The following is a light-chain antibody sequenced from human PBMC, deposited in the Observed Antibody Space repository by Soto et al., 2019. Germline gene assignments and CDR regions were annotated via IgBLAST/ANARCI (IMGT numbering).Light chain of an antibody. Sequence: QSVLTQPPSVSRAPGQRVTISCTGSSSNIGAGYDVHWYQQLPGTAPKVFIYGNSNRPSGVPDRFSGSKSVTSASLAITGLQAEDEADYYCQSYDTSLSGSVFGGGTKLTVL. J-gene: IGLJ2*01. V-gene: IGLV1-40*01. CDR2: GNS. CDR1: SSNIGAGYD. CDR3: QSYDTSLSGSV.